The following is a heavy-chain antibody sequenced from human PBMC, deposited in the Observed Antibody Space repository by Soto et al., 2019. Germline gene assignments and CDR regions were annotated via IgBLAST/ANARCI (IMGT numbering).Heavy chain of an antibody. CDR3: VKAVWGYDYFDF. V-gene: IGHV3-64D*06. Sequence: GGSLRLSCAASGFTFDDYVMHWVRQAPGKGLEWVAGITGNGARTYYAESVKDRFTISRDFSKNTVYLQMSSLRPEDTAVYYCVKAVWGYDYFDFWGQGTRVTVSS. J-gene: IGHJ4*02. CDR2: ITGNGART. D-gene: IGHD7-27*01. CDR1: GFTFDDYV.